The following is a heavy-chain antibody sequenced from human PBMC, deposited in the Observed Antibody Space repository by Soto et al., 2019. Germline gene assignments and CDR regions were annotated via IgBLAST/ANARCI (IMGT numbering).Heavy chain of an antibody. V-gene: IGHV3-30-3*01. D-gene: IGHD5-18*01. CDR2: ISYDGSNK. J-gene: IGHJ5*02. CDR1: GFTFSSYA. CDR3: ARVDTAMVWFWFDP. Sequence: QVQLVESGGGVVQPGRSQRLSCAASGFTFSSYAMHWVRQAPGKGLEWVAVISYDGSNKYYADSVKGRFTISRDNSKNTLYLQMNSLRAEDTAVYYCARVDTAMVWFWFDPWGQGTLVTVSS.